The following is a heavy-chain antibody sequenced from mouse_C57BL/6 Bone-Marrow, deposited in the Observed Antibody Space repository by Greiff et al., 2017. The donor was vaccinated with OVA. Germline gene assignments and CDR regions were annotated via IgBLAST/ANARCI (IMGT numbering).Heavy chain of an antibody. CDR1: GYTFTDYE. J-gene: IGHJ2*01. D-gene: IGHD1-1*01. Sequence: QVQLQQSGAELVRPGASVTLSCKASGYTFTDYEMHWVKQTPVHGLEWIGAIDPETGGTAYNQKFKGKARLTADKSSSTAYMELRSLTSEDSAVYYCTRRDYGSSYYWGQGTTLTVSS. CDR2: IDPETGGT. CDR3: TRRDYGSSYY. V-gene: IGHV1-15*01.